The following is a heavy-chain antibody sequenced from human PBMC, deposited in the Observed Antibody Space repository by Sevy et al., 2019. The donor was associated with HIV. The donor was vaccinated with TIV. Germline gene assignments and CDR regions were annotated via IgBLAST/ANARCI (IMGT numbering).Heavy chain of an antibody. CDR3: AKGGGGHYDPDEIGYYFYYYNMDV. D-gene: IGHD3-22*01. CDR2: ISGSGTRT. Sequence: GGSLRLSCAASGFTFSSYAMSWVRQAPGKGLEWVSGISGSGTRTYYADSLKGRFSISRDNSKNRLYLQMNSLRGEDRGIYYCAKGGGGHYDPDEIGYYFYYYNMDVWGKGTTVTVSS. J-gene: IGHJ6*03. V-gene: IGHV3-23*01. CDR1: GFTFSSYA.